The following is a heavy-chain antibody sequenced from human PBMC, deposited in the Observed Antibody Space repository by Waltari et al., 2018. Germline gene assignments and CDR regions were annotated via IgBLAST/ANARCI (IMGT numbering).Heavy chain of an antibody. D-gene: IGHD3-10*01. CDR2: IYWDDDA. J-gene: IGHJ4*02. V-gene: IGHV2-5*05. Sequence: ITLKESGPTLVKPTQTLTLTCSFSGFSLRSRKMGVGWVRQPPGKALEWLAIIYWDDDARYAPSLTSRLTITKNTSKNQVVLSMTNMDPVDTGTYYCVQTDGRFGELYDFDYWGQGTLITVSS. CDR3: VQTDGRFGELYDFDY. CDR1: GFSLRSRKMG.